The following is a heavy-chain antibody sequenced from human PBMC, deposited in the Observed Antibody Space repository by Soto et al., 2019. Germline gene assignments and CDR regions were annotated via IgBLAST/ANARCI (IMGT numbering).Heavy chain of an antibody. CDR3: VKDRDSNSWATRPV. Sequence: QVHLVQSGAEVKKPGASVNVSCKTSGYTFTRNGISWVRQAPGQGLEWMGWISRNSGNTRYAQKLQDRIIMTTDTPTTTAYRELRSLRAADTAVYYCVKDRDSNSWATRPVWGPGTRVTVSS. D-gene: IGHD3-22*01. CDR2: ISRNSGNT. J-gene: IGHJ6*02. V-gene: IGHV1-18*01. CDR1: GYTFTRNG.